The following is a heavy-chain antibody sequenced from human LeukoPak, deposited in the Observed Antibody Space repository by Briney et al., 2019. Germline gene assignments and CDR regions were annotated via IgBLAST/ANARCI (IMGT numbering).Heavy chain of an antibody. CDR1: GGSISSGGYY. D-gene: IGHD5-18*01. CDR2: IYYSGST. Sequence: SETLSLTCTVSGGSISSGGYYWSWIRQHPGKGLEWIGYIYYSGSTYYNPSLKSRVTISVDTSKNQFSLKLSSVTAADTAVYYCARGDSYGYLYYFDYWGQGTLVTVSS. V-gene: IGHV4-31*03. J-gene: IGHJ4*02. CDR3: ARGDSYGYLYYFDY.